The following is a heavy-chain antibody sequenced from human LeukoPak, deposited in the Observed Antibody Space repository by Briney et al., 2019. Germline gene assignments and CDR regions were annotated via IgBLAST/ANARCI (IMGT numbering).Heavy chain of an antibody. CDR2: INPNSGGT. D-gene: IGHD3-3*01. J-gene: IGHJ6*03. Sequence: ASVKVSCKSSGYTFTGYYMHWVRQAPGQGLEWMGWINPNSGGTNYAQKFQGRVTMTRDTSISTAYMELSRLRSDDTAVYYCARALSSRPWVYYDFWSSYYYYMDVWGKGTTVTVSS. CDR1: GYTFTGYY. CDR3: ARALSSRPWVYYDFWSSYYYYMDV. V-gene: IGHV1-2*02.